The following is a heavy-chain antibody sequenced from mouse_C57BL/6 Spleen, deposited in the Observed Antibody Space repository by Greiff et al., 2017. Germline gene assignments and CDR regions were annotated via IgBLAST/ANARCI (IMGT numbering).Heavy chain of an antibody. V-gene: IGHV1-69*01. CDR2: IDPSDSYT. CDR1: GYTFTSYW. J-gene: IGHJ4*01. Sequence: QVQLQQPGAELVMPGASVKLSCKASGYTFTSYWMHWVKQRPGQGLEWIGVIDPSDSYTNYNQKFKGKSTLTVDKSSSTAYMQLSSLTSEDSAVYYCARWNHRDAMDYWGQGTSVTVSS. CDR3: ARWNHRDAMDY. D-gene: IGHD2-14*01.